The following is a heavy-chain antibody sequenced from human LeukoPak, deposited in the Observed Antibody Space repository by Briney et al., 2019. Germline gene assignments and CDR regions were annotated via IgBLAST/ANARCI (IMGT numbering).Heavy chain of an antibody. CDR2: IYPGDSDT. CDR1: GYSFTSYW. CDR3: ARGVEVGARRFDY. D-gene: IGHD1-26*01. Sequence: GESLKISCKGSGYSFTSYWIGWVRQMPGKGLEWMGIIYPGDSDTRYSPSFQGQVTISADKSISTAYVQWSSLKASDTAVYYCARGVEVGARRFDYWGQGTLVTVSS. J-gene: IGHJ4*02. V-gene: IGHV5-51*01.